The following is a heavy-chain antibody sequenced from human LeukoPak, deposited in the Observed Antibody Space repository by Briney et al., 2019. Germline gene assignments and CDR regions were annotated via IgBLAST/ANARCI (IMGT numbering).Heavy chain of an antibody. J-gene: IGHJ3*01. CDR2: IYSDGRT. V-gene: IGHV3-53*01. D-gene: IGHD3-10*01. Sequence: PGGSLRLSCAASGFTFSNAWMSWVRQAPGKGLEWVSVIYSDGRTYYADSVKGRFTISRDNSKNTLNLQMNSLKPEDTAVYYCAGGTYYYASGSYSRTPDDAFDVWGQGAMVTVSS. CDR3: AGGTYYYASGSYSRTPDDAFDV. CDR1: GFTFSNAW.